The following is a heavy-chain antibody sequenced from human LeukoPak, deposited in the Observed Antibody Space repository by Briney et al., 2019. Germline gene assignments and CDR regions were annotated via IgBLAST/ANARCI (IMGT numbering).Heavy chain of an antibody. CDR2: IKSKTDGGTT. CDR3: TTDLGDVFGYYDSSGMNAFDI. CDR1: GFTFSNAW. D-gene: IGHD3-22*01. Sequence: PGGSLRLSCAASGFTFSNAWMSWVRQAPGKGLEWVGRIKSKTDGGTTDYAAPVKGRFTISRDDSKNTLYLQMNSLKTEDTAVYYCTTDLGDVFGYYDSSGMNAFDIWAKGQWSPSLQ. V-gene: IGHV3-15*01. J-gene: IGHJ3*02.